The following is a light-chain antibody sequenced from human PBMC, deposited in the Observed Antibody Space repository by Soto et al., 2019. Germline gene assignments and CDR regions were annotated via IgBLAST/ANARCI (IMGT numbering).Light chain of an antibody. J-gene: IGKJ5*01. Sequence: EIVMTQSPATLSVSPGERAALSCRASQRVSSKLAWYRQRPGQAPRLVIYDTSTRATGVPARFSGSGSGTEFTLTISSLQSEDFGVYYCQQYNDWFSITFGQGTRLEIK. V-gene: IGKV3-15*01. CDR3: QQYNDWFSIT. CDR2: DTS. CDR1: QRVSSK.